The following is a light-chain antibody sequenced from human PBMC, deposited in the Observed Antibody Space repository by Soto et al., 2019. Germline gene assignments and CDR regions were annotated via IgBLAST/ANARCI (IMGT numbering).Light chain of an antibody. CDR2: KAS. CDR3: QQYNDYSPRT. J-gene: IGKJ1*01. Sequence: DIKMTQSPSTLSASVGDRVTITCRASQSISSWLAWYQQKPGKAPKLLIYKASNLESGVPSRFRGSQSGTEFTLTISSLQPDDFAAYFCQQYNDYSPRTFGQGTKVEIK. V-gene: IGKV1-5*03. CDR1: QSISSW.